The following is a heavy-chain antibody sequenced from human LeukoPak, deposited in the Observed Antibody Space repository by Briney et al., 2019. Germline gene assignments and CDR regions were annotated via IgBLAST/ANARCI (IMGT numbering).Heavy chain of an antibody. D-gene: IGHD3-10*01. CDR1: EFTFRSYA. J-gene: IGHJ4*02. V-gene: IGHV3-30*04. Sequence: GGSLRLSCAASEFTFRSYAMHWVRQAPGKGLEWVAVISRDGSDKYYADSVKGRFTISRGNSKNTLYLQMNSLSAEDTAVYYCAKVTYGSGTYGAFDYWGQGTLVTVSS. CDR3: AKVTYGSGTYGAFDY. CDR2: ISRDGSDK.